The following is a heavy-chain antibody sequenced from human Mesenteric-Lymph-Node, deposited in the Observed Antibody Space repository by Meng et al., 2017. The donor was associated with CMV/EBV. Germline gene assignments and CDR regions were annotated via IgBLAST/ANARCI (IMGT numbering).Heavy chain of an antibody. CDR1: GFTFNRYA. CDR3: ASPAGWSDAFDV. V-gene: IGHV3-30*04. CDR2: ISYVGSNT. Sequence: GESLKISCAASGFTFNRYAMHWVRQAPGKGLEWVAVISYVGSNTYYPDSVKGRFTISRDNSKNTLYLQMNSLRPDDTAVYYCASPAGWSDAFDVWGQGTLVTVSS. D-gene: IGHD2-15*01. J-gene: IGHJ3*01.